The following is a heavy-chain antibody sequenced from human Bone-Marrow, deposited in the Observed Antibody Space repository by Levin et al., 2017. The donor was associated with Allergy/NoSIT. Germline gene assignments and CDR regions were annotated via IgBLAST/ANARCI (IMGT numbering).Heavy chain of an antibody. D-gene: IGHD5-18*01. CDR2: LNPNSGGT. CDR3: ARGSGIYGYVPFDY. CDR1: GYTFTDYY. Sequence: GESLKISCKASGYTFTDYYLHWVRQAPGQGLEWMGRLNPNSGGTDYAQRFQGKVTMTRDTSISTAYMELSRLRSDDTAVYYCARGSGIYGYVPFDYWGQGTLVTVSS. V-gene: IGHV1-2*06. J-gene: IGHJ4*02.